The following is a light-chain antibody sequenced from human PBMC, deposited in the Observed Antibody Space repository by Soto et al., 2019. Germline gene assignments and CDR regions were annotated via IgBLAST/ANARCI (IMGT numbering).Light chain of an antibody. CDR2: DAS. Sequence: DIVLTQSPATLSLSPGERATLSCRASQSISSYLAWYQQKPGQAPRLLIYDASNRATGIPARFSGSGSGTDFTLTINSLEPEDFAVYYCQQRSNWPLTFGGGTKLEIK. V-gene: IGKV3-11*01. J-gene: IGKJ4*01. CDR3: QQRSNWPLT. CDR1: QSISSY.